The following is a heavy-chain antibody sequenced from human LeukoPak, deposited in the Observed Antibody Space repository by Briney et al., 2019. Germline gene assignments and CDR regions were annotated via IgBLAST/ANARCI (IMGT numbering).Heavy chain of an antibody. CDR2: INPNSGGT. CDR1: RYTFSDYY. J-gene: IGHJ6*03. V-gene: IGHV1-2*02. Sequence: ASVKVSCRASRYTFSDYYIHWVRQAPGQGLEWMGWINPNSGGTKYAQKFQGRVTMTRDTSISTAYMELSRLRSDDAAVYYCAREINKAAVLSRDYYYYMDVWGKGTTVTISS. CDR3: AREINKAAVLSRDYYYYMDV. D-gene: IGHD6-13*01.